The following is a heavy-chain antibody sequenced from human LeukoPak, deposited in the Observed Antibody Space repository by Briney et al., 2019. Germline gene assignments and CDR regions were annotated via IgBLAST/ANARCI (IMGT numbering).Heavy chain of an antibody. CDR2: ISGSGGGT. D-gene: IGHD1-26*01. J-gene: IGHJ3*02. CDR3: AKIGWDDAFDI. Sequence: GGSLRLSCATSGFTFSSYGMSWVRQAPGKGLEWVSVISGSGGGTYYADSVKGRFTISRDNSKNTLYLQMNSLRAEDTAVYYCAKIGWDDAFDIWGQGTMVTVSS. V-gene: IGHV3-23*01. CDR1: GFTFSSYG.